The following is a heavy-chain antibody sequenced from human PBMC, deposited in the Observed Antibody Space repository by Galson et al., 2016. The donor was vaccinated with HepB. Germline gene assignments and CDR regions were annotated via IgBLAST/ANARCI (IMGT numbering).Heavy chain of an antibody. D-gene: IGHD3-10*01. J-gene: IGHJ6*04. V-gene: IGHV4-31*03. CDR2: NYYSGST. CDR1: GGSISSGGYY. CDR3: ARNLVLQWLRGADGMDV. Sequence: TLSLTCTVSGGSISSGGYYWSWIRQHPGKGLEWIGYNYYSGSTYYNPSLKSRATISVDTSKNQFSLKLSSVTAADTAVYYCARNLVLQWLRGADGMDVWGKGTTVTVSS.